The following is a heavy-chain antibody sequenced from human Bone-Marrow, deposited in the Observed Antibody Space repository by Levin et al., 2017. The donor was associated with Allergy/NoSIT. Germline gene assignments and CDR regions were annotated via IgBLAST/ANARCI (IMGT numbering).Heavy chain of an antibody. Sequence: KISCKTSGGTFGNHAVTWVRQAPGQGLEWVGSIVPMFETANYAEKFQGRVTITADKSTATAYMELTRLTSDDTALYFCAERSLYDGFTPVTDYWGQGSLVTVSS. CDR3: AERSLYDGFTPVTDY. J-gene: IGHJ4*02. CDR2: IVPMFETA. D-gene: IGHD5/OR15-5a*01. CDR1: GGTFGNHA. V-gene: IGHV1-69*06.